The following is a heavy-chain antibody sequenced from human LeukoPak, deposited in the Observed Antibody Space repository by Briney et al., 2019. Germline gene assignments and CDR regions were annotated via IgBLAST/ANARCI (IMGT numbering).Heavy chain of an antibody. CDR2: IKQDGSEK. CDR1: GFTFSNYS. J-gene: IGHJ4*02. D-gene: IGHD3-22*01. V-gene: IGHV3-7*02. CDR3: ARGRTTFSYYVSTGFGHDS. Sequence: GGSLRLSCAASGFTFSNYSMNWVRQAPGKGLEWVANIKQDGSEKHYVDSVEGRFTISRDNAKKSLHLQMNSLRAEDTAVYYCARGRTTFSYYVSTGFGHDSWGQGTLVTVSS.